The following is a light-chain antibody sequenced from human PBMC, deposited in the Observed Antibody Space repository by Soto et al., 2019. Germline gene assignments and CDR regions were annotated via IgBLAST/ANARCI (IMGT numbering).Light chain of an antibody. Sequence: DIQMTQSPSTLPASVGDRVTITCRASQSISYWLAWYQQKPGKAPKLLIYKASSLPSGVPSRFSGSGSGTEFTLSVSSLQPDDFATYSGQQYNYYTLTIGVGNLVDIX. J-gene: IGKJ4*01. V-gene: IGKV1-5*03. CDR1: QSISYW. CDR2: KAS. CDR3: QQYNYYTLT.